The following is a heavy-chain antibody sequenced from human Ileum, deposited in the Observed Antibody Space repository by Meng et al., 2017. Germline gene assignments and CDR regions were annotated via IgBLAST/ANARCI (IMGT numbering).Heavy chain of an antibody. V-gene: IGHV4-34*01. Sequence: QLQLMQWGAGLLKPSETLSLTCNVYGASFTDYYWHWIRQPPGKGLEWIGEIHYSGSTNYNPSLESRVTISEDTSQKPFSLRLGSVTAADTAVYYCARRIRGWSYLGWGQGTLVTVSS. CDR3: ARRIRGWSYLG. J-gene: IGHJ4*02. D-gene: IGHD1-26*01. CDR2: IHYSGST. CDR1: GASFTDYY.